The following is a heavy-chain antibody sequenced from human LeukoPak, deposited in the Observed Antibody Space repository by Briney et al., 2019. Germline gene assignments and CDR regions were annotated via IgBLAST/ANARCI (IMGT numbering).Heavy chain of an antibody. CDR1: GFTFDDYG. CDR3: ARPSDYYYDSSGYAFDY. Sequence: PGGSLRLSCAASGFTFDDYGMSWVRQAPGKGLEWVSGINWNGGSTGYADSVKGRFTISRDNSKNTLYLQMNSLRAEDTAVYYCARPSDYYYDSSGYAFDYWGQGTLVTVSS. CDR2: INWNGGST. D-gene: IGHD3-22*01. J-gene: IGHJ4*02. V-gene: IGHV3-20*04.